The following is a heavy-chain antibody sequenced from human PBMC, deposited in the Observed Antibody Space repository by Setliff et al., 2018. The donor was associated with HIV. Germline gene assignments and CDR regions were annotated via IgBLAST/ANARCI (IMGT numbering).Heavy chain of an antibody. D-gene: IGHD2-15*01. CDR2: SYYTGIP. Sequence: KTSETLSLTCTVSGTSINSHYWSWIRQTPGKGLQWIGLSYYTGIPTYNPSLEGRITMSVDRSKNQFSLRLTSVTAADTAMYYCARVSRLHPFDPWGQGTLVTVSS. J-gene: IGHJ5*02. V-gene: IGHV4-59*11. CDR1: GTSINSHY. CDR3: ARVSRLHPFDP.